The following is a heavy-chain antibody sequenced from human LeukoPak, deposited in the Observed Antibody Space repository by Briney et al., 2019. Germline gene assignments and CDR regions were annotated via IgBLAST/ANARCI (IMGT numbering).Heavy chain of an antibody. CDR1: GGSINSTRYC. V-gene: IGHV4-39*01. D-gene: IGHD4-11*01. J-gene: IGHJ6*03. CDR3: ATGSMTTRYYYYFHMDV. CDR2: IYYSGDT. Sequence: SETLSLTCTVSGGSINSTRYCWGWIRQPPGKGLEWIGSIYYSGDTHYNPSLRSRVTISVDTSKNQFSLRMHSTTAADTSFYYCATGSMTTRYYYYFHMDVWGPGTTVTVSS.